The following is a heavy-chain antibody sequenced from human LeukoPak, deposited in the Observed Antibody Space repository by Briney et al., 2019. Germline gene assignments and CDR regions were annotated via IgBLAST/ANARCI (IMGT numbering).Heavy chain of an antibody. D-gene: IGHD3-3*01. CDR3: ARGIIGSYYDFWSGYSGYGPTFDY. V-gene: IGHV3-7*01. CDR2: IKQDGSEK. CDR1: GFTFSSYW. Sequence: GGSLRLSCAASGFTFSSYWMSWVRQAPGKGLEWVANIKQDGSEKYYVDSVKGRFTISRDNAKNSLYLQMNSLRAEDTAVYYCARGIIGSYYDFWSGYSGYGPTFDYWGQGTLVTVSS. J-gene: IGHJ4*02.